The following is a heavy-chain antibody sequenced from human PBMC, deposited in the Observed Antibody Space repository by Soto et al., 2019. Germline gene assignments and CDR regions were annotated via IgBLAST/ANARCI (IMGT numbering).Heavy chain of an antibody. CDR1: DGTIIDHV. CDR3: AAYDYVWGSYRYSFDY. V-gene: IGHV4-59*11. J-gene: IGHJ4*02. Sequence: SVLLPLTSTVADGTIIDHVRRWILKTTGKGLEWIGYIYYSGTANYNPSLKGRVTVSVDTSKNQFSLKLSSVTAADTAVYYCAAYDYVWGSYRYSFDYRGQGALVTVSS. CDR2: IYYSGTA. D-gene: IGHD3-16*02.